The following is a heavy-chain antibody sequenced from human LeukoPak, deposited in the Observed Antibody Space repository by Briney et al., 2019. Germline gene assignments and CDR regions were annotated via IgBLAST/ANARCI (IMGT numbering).Heavy chain of an antibody. CDR3: AKVAEVGATGYYYYMDV. D-gene: IGHD1-26*01. J-gene: IGHJ6*03. Sequence: PGGSLRLSCTVSGFTVSSNYMNWVRQAPGKGLEWVSVIYSGGSTYYADSVKGRFTISRDNSKNTLYLQMNSLRAEDTAVYYCAKVAEVGATGYYYYMDVWGKGTTVTISS. CDR2: IYSGGST. V-gene: IGHV3-66*01. CDR1: GFTVSSNY.